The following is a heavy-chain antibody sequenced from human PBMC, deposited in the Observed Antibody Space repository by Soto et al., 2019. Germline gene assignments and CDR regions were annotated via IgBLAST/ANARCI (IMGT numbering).Heavy chain of an antibody. V-gene: IGHV1-8*02. CDR3: ARGSPGPVDH. Sequence: QVQLVQSGAEVRKPGASVKVSCKASGYTFTNFHFNWVRQATGQGLEWIGWMNPYSGDTGYAQNFQGRVTMTRDTSINTAYMEMPSLTSDDTAVYYCARGSPGPVDHWGQGTPVNVSS. CDR1: GYTFTNFH. J-gene: IGHJ4*02. CDR2: MNPYSGDT. D-gene: IGHD3-10*01.